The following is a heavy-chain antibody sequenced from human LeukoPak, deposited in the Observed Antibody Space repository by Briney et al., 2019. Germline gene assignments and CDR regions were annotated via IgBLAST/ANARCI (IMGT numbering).Heavy chain of an antibody. CDR3: AGIPVFGVVLHQVPV. J-gene: IGHJ6*04. CDR2: FIPILGTA. V-gene: IGHV1-69*10. CDR1: GGTFSDYA. D-gene: IGHD3-3*01. Sequence: ASVKVSCKASGGTFSDYAYNCVRQAPGQGLEWMGVFIPILGTANSTQNFQDRVTITADISTNTAYLELTSLRSEDTAVYFCAGIPVFGVVLHQVPVWGKGTTVTVSS.